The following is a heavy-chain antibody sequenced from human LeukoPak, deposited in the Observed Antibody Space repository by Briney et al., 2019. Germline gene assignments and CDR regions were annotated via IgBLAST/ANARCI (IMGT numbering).Heavy chain of an antibody. CDR3: AFEGPVSGYAFDP. V-gene: IGHV4-34*01. J-gene: IGHJ5*02. D-gene: IGHD5-12*01. Sequence: NASETLSLTCAVYGDSFSEYYWSWIRQPPGKGLEWLGQINHSGGTNYHPSLKTRVTISLDTSKNQVSLKLRSVTAADTAVYYCAFEGPVSGYAFDPWGQGALVAVSS. CDR1: GDSFSEYY. CDR2: INHSGGT.